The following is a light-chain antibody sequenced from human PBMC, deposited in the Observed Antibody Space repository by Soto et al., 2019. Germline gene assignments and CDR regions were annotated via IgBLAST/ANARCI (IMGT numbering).Light chain of an antibody. CDR1: QSISTW. V-gene: IGKV1-5*01. CDR3: QQYNTYST. CDR2: DAS. J-gene: IGKJ5*01. Sequence: QMTQSPSSLSASVGDRVTITCRASQSISTWLAWYQQKPGKAPKALIYDASTLRSGVPSRFSGGGSGTEFTLTISSLQADDFATYYCQQYNTYSTFGQGTRLEIK.